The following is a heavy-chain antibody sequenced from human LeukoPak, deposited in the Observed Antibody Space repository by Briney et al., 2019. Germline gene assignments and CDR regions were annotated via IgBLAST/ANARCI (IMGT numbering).Heavy chain of an antibody. V-gene: IGHV4-59*01. CDR1: GGSISSYY. Sequence: SETLSLTCTVSGGSISSYYWSWIRQPPGKGLEWIGYIYYSGSTNYNPSLKSRVTISVDTSKNQFSLKLSPVTAADTAVYYRARVVYYGSGSSISYYFDYWGQGTLVTVSS. CDR2: IYYSGST. D-gene: IGHD3-10*01. CDR3: ARVVYYGSGSSISYYFDY. J-gene: IGHJ4*02.